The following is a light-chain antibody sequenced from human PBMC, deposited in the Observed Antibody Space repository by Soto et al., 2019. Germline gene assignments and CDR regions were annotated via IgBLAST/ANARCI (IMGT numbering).Light chain of an antibody. CDR1: SSDVGAYNF. Sequence: QSALTQPASVSGSPGQSITISCTGTSSDVGAYNFVSWYQHHPGRAPKLIIYEVTIRPSGVSNRFSGSKSGNTASLTISGLKDEEEDDYYCSSYTNSAPYVFGSGTKV. J-gene: IGLJ1*01. CDR2: EVT. CDR3: SSYTNSAPYV. V-gene: IGLV2-14*01.